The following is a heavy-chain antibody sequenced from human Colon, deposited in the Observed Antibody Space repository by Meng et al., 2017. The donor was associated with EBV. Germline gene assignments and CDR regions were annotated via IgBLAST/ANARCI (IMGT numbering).Heavy chain of an antibody. V-gene: IGHV4-31*03. CDR2: IYYSGST. CDR1: GGSVSSGGYY. CDR3: ARVSSGWDYFDY. D-gene: IGHD6-19*01. J-gene: IGHJ4*02. Sequence: QVQLQASGPGRVKPSQTLSLTCTVSGGSVSSGGYYWTWIRQHPGKGLEWFGHIYYSGSTFYNPSLKRRVIISIDTSKNQFSLNLRSVTAADTAVYYCARVSSGWDYFDYWGQGTLVTVSS.